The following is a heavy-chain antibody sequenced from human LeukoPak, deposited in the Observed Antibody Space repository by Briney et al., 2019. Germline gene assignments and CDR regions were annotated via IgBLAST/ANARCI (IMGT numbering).Heavy chain of an antibody. CDR3: ARESISGHRDFDY. V-gene: IGHV3-48*01. CDR2: ISSGSRTI. J-gene: IGHJ4*02. D-gene: IGHD1-26*01. CDR1: GFTLSSYS. Sequence: GGSLRLSCAASGFTLSSYSMNWVRQAPGKGLEWVSYISSGSRTIYYADSVKCRFTMSRDNAKNSLYLQMNSLRAEDTAVYYCARESISGHRDFDYWGQGALVTVSS.